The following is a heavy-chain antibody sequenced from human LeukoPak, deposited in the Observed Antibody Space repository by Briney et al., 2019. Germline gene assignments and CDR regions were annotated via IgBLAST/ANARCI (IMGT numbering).Heavy chain of an antibody. V-gene: IGHV3-74*01. CDR3: ARHHVGTVSNWFDS. CDR2: INSDGSST. D-gene: IGHD4-17*01. J-gene: IGHJ5*01. CDR1: GVTFSGYW. Sequence: AGSLRLSCAASGVTFSGYWMHWVRQAPGKGLVWVSRINSDGSSTSYADSVRGRFTISRDNAENTLYLQMNSLRAEDTAVYYCARHHVGTVSNWFDSWGQATLVTVSS.